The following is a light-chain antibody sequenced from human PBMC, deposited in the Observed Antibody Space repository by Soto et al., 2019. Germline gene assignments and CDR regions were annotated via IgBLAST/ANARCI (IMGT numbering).Light chain of an antibody. CDR2: KAS. Sequence: DIPMTQSPSTLYASVGDRVTITCRARHSISSWLAWYQQKPGKAPKLLIYKASSLESGVPARFSGSGSGTELTLTISGLQHDDFATYYCQQYNSYPWTFGQGTKVEIK. CDR1: HSISSW. V-gene: IGKV1-5*03. J-gene: IGKJ1*01. CDR3: QQYNSYPWT.